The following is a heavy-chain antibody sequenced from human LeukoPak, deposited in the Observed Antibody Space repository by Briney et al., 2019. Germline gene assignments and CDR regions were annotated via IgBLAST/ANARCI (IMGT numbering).Heavy chain of an antibody. D-gene: IGHD3-22*01. CDR1: GGTFSSYA. V-gene: IGHV1-69*04. J-gene: IGHJ4*02. Sequence: ASVKVSCKASGGTFSSYAISWVRQAPGQGLEWMGRIIPILGIANYAQKFQGRVTITADKSTSTAYMELSSLRSEDTAVYYCARPPHYYDSGGYPPPFDYWGQGTLVTVSS. CDR2: IIPILGIA. CDR3: ARPPHYYDSGGYPPPFDY.